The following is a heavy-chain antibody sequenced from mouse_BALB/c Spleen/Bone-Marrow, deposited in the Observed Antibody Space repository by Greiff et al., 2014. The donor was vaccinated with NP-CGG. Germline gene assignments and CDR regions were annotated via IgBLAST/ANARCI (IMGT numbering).Heavy chain of an antibody. CDR1: DYTFTSYL. Sequence: QVQLKQSGAELAKPGASVKMSCKGSDYTFTSYLIHWGKKRPGQGLEWIGYIDPRTANTEYSQKFKDKATLTADKSSSTAYMQLSSLTSEDSAVYYCARYWDAYWGQGTLVTVSA. D-gene: IGHD4-1*01. CDR2: IDPRTANT. V-gene: IGHV1-4*01. J-gene: IGHJ3*01. CDR3: ARYWDAY.